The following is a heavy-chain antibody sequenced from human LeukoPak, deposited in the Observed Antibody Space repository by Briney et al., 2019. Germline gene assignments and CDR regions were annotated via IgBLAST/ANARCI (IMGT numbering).Heavy chain of an antibody. V-gene: IGHV3-21*01. J-gene: IGHJ4*02. CDR2: IGGSSTSI. CDR3: AREDSYYYGSGSYPFDY. D-gene: IGHD3-10*01. Sequence: GGSLRLSCAASGFTFSIYSMNWVREAAGKGLEWVSSIGGSSTSIYHADSVKGRSTISRDNAKNSLYLQMNSLRAEDTAVYYCAREDSYYYGSGSYPFDYWGQGTLVTVSS. CDR1: GFTFSIYS.